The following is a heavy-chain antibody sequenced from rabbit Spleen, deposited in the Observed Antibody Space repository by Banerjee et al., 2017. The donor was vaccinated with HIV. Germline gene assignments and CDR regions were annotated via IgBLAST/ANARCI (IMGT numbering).Heavy chain of an antibody. CDR3: ARDISSSFSSYGMDL. V-gene: IGHV1S45*01. CDR2: IDAGSSGST. CDR1: GFTISSRYW. Sequence: QEQLEESGGDLVKPEGSLTLTCTASGFTISSRYWICWVRQAPGKGLEWIACIDAGSSGSTYYASWAKGRFTCSKTSSTTVTLQMTRLTAADTATYFCARDISSSFSSYGMDLWGQGTLVTVS. J-gene: IGHJ3*01. D-gene: IGHD1-1*01.